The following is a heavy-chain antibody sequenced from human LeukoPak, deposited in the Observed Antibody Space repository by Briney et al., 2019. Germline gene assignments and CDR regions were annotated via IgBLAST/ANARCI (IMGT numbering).Heavy chain of an antibody. J-gene: IGHJ4*02. CDR2: IYTGETT. V-gene: IGHV3-NL1*01. D-gene: IGHD6-19*01. CDR1: GFTFSSYG. Sequence: PGGSLRLSCAASGFTFSSYGMHWVRQAPGKGLEWVSVIYTGETTYYADSVKGRFTISRDNSKNTLYLQMDGLRVEDTAVYYCAKVGAVAAVENWGQGTLVTVSS. CDR3: AKVGAVAAVEN.